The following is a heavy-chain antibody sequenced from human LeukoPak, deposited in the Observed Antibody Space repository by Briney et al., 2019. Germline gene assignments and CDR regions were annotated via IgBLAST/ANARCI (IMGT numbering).Heavy chain of an antibody. V-gene: IGHV3-49*03. Sequence: GGSLRLSCTASGFTFGDYAMSWFRQAPGKGLEWAGFIRSKAYGGTTEYAASVKGRFTISRDDSKSIAYLQMNSLKTEDTAVYYCTRDPIPHTIILTGYVGGWFDPWGQGTLVTVSS. CDR3: TRDPIPHTIILTGYVGGWFDP. J-gene: IGHJ5*02. D-gene: IGHD3-9*01. CDR2: IRSKAYGGTT. CDR1: GFTFGDYA.